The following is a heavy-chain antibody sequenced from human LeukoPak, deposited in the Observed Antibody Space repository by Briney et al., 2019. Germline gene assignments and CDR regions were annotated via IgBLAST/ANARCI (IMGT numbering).Heavy chain of an antibody. CDR1: GYTFSSYG. CDR3: ARDLGDDLTTVTSGNWFDP. CDR2: ISAYNGNT. D-gene: IGHD4-17*01. V-gene: IGHV1-18*01. J-gene: IGHJ5*02. Sequence: ASVKVSCKASGYTFSSYGITWVRQAPGQGLEWMGWISAYNGNTNYVQKLQGRVTMTTDTSTSTAYMELRSLRSDDTATYFCARDLGDDLTTVTSGNWFDPWGQGALVTVSS.